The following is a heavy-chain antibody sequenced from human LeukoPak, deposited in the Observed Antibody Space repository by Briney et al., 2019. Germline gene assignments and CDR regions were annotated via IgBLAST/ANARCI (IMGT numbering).Heavy chain of an antibody. V-gene: IGHV4-34*01. D-gene: IGHD6-13*01. CDR3: AREAQLALDY. CDR1: GGSFSGYY. J-gene: IGHJ4*02. Sequence: SETLSLTCAVYGGSFSGYYWSWIRQPPGKGLEWIGEINHSGSTNYNPSLKSRVTISVDTSKNQFSLKLSSVTAADTAVYYCAREAQLALDYWGQGTLVTVSS. CDR2: INHSGST.